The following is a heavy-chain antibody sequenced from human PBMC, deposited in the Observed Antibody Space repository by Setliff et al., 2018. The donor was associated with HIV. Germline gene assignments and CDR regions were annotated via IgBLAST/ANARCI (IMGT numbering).Heavy chain of an antibody. V-gene: IGHV4-39*07. CDR3: ARGPPFAY. J-gene: IGHJ4*02. Sequence: SETLSLTCAVSGDSITSRNYHWDWVRQPPGKGLEWIGDVSYSGTTMYNNYNPSPESRVTISEDTSRHQFSLKLTSVTADDTGIYYCARGPPFAYWGQGLLVTVSS. CDR2: VSYSGTTMYN. CDR1: GDSITSRNYH.